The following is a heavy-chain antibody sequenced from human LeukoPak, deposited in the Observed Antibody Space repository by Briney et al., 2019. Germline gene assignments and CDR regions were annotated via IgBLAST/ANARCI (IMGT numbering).Heavy chain of an antibody. D-gene: IGHD3-3*01. Sequence: PSETLSLTCTVSGHSITSDHYWAWVRQPPGRGLEWIGYIYYSGSTNYNPSLKSRVTISVDTSKNQFSLKLSSVTAADTAVYYCARGASGWSGYYHYYYYMDAWGKGTTVTVSS. V-gene: IGHV4-59*11. CDR1: GHSITSDHY. J-gene: IGHJ6*03. CDR3: ARGASGWSGYYHYYYYMDA. CDR2: IYYSGST.